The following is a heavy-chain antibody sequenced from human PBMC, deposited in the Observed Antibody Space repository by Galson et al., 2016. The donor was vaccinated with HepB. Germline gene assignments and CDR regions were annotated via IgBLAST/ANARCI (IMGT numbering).Heavy chain of an antibody. CDR1: GYIFTSYA. V-gene: IGHV1-3*01. CDR2: INAGHGNT. D-gene: IGHD3-3*01. CDR3: ARGVFASGYYRFQH. J-gene: IGHJ1*01. Sequence: SVKVSCKASGYIFTSYAIHWVRQAPGQGLEWMGWINAGHGNTKYSQKIQGRVAITRDTTASTAYMELSSLTSEDTAVYFCARGVFASGYYRFQHWGQGTLVTVSS.